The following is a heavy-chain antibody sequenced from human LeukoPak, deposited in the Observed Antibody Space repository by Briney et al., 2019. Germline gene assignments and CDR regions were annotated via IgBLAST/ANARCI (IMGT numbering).Heavy chain of an antibody. V-gene: IGHV3-11*04. D-gene: IGHD1-7*01. Sequence: PGGSLRLSCAASGFTFSDYYMSWIRQAPGKGLEWVSYISSSGSMIHYADSVKGRFTISRDNAKNSLYLQMNGLRAEDTAAYYCARGATDTTRWFDPWGQGTLVTVSS. CDR1: GFTFSDYY. J-gene: IGHJ5*02. CDR3: ARGATDTTRWFDP. CDR2: ISSSGSMI.